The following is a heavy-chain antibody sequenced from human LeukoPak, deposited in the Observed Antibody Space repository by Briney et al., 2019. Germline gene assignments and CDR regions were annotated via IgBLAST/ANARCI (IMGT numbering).Heavy chain of an antibody. Sequence: GGSLRLSCAASGFTFSSYAMSWVRQAPGKGLEWVSAISGSGGSTYYADSVKGRFTISRDNSKNTLYLQMSSLRAEDTAFYYCAKGLAVSGEDYWGQGTLVIVSS. D-gene: IGHD6-19*01. CDR2: ISGSGGST. V-gene: IGHV3-23*01. J-gene: IGHJ4*02. CDR3: AKGLAVSGEDY. CDR1: GFTFSSYA.